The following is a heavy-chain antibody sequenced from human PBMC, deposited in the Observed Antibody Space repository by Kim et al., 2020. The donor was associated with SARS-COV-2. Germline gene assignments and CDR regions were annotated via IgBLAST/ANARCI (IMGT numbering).Heavy chain of an antibody. CDR2: IYYSGST. CDR1: GGSISSSSYY. J-gene: IGHJ6*02. V-gene: IGHV4-39*01. D-gene: IGHD3-10*01. Sequence: SETLSLTCTVSGGSISSSSYYWGWIRQPPGKGLEWIGSIYYSGSTYYNPSLKSRVTISVDTSKNQFSLKLSSVTAADTAVYYCAGSFGAAGYGMDVWGQGTTVTVSS. CDR3: AGSFGAAGYGMDV.